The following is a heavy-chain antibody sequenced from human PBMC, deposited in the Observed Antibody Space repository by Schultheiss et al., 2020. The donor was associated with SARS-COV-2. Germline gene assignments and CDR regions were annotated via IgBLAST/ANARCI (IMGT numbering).Heavy chain of an antibody. Sequence: GGSLRLSCSASGFTFSSYDMHWVRQATGKGLEWVSVIYSGGSTYYADSVKGRFTISRDNSKNTLYLQMNSLRAEDTAVYYCARENYGDYPPAFDIWGQGTMVTVSS. J-gene: IGHJ3*02. CDR1: GFTFSSYD. V-gene: IGHV3-53*01. CDR3: ARENYGDYPPAFDI. CDR2: IYSGGST. D-gene: IGHD4-17*01.